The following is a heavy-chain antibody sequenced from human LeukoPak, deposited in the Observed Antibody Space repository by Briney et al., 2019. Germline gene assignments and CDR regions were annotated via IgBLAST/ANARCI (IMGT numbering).Heavy chain of an antibody. J-gene: IGHJ2*01. D-gene: IGHD6-13*01. CDR3: AKGYSSSWYWYFDL. Sequence: GGSLRLSCAASGFTFSSYAMHWVRQAPGKGLEYVSAISINGGTTYYADSVKGRFTISRDNSKNTLYLQMGSLRAEDMAVYYCAKGYSSSWYWYFDLWGRGTLVTVSS. V-gene: IGHV3-64*02. CDR2: ISINGGTT. CDR1: GFTFSSYA.